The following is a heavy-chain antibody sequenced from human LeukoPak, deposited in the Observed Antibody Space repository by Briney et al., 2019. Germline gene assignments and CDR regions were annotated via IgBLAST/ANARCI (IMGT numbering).Heavy chain of an antibody. V-gene: IGHV4-4*07. D-gene: IGHD3-10*01. CDR1: GVSITSSY. J-gene: IGHJ6*03. Sequence: SETLSLTCTLSGVSITSSYCNWIRQPAGKGLEWIGQIFASGRTPYNSSLKSRVTMSVDTSKNQFSLRLSSVTAAETAVYYCARVRFDVGRYYYMDVWGEGTTVTVSS. CDR3: ARVRFDVGRYYYMDV. CDR2: IFASGRT.